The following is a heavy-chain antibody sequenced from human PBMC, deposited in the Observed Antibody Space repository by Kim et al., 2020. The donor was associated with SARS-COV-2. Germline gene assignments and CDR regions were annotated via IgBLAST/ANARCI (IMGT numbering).Heavy chain of an antibody. CDR2: INHSGST. Sequence: SETLSLTCAVYGGSFSGYYWSWIRQPPGKGLEWIGEINHSGSTNYNPSLKSRVTISVDTSKNQFSLKLSSVTAADTAVYYCARGRRGSNCSSTSCQYLNWFDPWGQGTLVTVSS. CDR1: GGSFSGYY. CDR3: ARGRRGSNCSSTSCQYLNWFDP. D-gene: IGHD2-2*01. J-gene: IGHJ5*02. V-gene: IGHV4-34*01.